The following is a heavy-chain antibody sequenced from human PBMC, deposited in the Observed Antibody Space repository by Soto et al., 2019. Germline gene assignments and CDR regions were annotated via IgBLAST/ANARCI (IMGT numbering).Heavy chain of an antibody. CDR2: IYYSGST. V-gene: IGHV4-61*01. D-gene: IGHD6-19*01. J-gene: IGHJ6*04. Sequence: SETLSLTCTVSGGSVSSGSYYWSWIRQPPGKGLEWIGYIYYSGSTNYNPSLKSRVTISVDTSKNQFPLKLSSVTAADTAVYYWARDISSGWPDYYYYGMGDWGEGTTVTVAS. CDR1: GGSVSSGSYY. CDR3: ARDISSGWPDYYYYGMGD.